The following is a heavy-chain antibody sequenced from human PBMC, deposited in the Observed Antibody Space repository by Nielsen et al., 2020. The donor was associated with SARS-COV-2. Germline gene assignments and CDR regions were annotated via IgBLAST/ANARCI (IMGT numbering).Heavy chain of an antibody. D-gene: IGHD5-12*01. CDR3: ARSPASGYEYPDRWYFDL. Sequence: SGPTLVKPTQTLTLTCTFSGFSLDTSGVGVGWIRQPPGKALEWLALIYWDGDKRYSPSLKSRLTITRDTSKNQVVLTLTNMDPVDTATYFCARSPASGYEYPDRWYFDLWGRGTLVTVSS. J-gene: IGHJ2*01. CDR2: IYWDGDK. CDR1: GFSLDTSGVG. V-gene: IGHV2-5*02.